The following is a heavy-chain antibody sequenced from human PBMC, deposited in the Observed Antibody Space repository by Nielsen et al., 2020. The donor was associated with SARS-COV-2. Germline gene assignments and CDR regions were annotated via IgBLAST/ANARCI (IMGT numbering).Heavy chain of an antibody. CDR2: IGHSGNT. CDR3: ARHVPYYYDSSDYYYGMDV. V-gene: IGHV4-34*01. D-gene: IGHD3-22*01. Sequence: SQTLSLTCGVYGGSFSDYYWNWIRQSPGKGLEWIGQIGHSGNTNYNPSLKSRVTMSVDTSKNQFSLKLSSVTAADTAVYYCARHVPYYYDSSDYYYGMDVWGQGTTVTVSS. CDR1: GGSFSDYY. J-gene: IGHJ6*02.